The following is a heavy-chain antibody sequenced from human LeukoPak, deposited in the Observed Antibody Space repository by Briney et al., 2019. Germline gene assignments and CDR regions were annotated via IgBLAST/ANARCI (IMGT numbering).Heavy chain of an antibody. V-gene: IGHV4-4*07. CDR2: IYTSGNT. Sequence: SETLSLTCTVSGGSISSYYWSWVRQPAGKGLEWIGRIYTSGNTNYNPSLKGRVTMSVDTSKNQFSLNLSSVTAADTAVYYCARDNGSGYTKGYEHYYYYLDVWGKGTTVTASS. CDR1: GGSISSYY. J-gene: IGHJ6*03. D-gene: IGHD3-3*02. CDR3: ARDNGSGYTKGYEHYYYYLDV.